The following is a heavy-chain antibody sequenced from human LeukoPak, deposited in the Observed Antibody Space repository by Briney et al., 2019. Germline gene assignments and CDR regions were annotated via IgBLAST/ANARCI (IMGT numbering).Heavy chain of an antibody. J-gene: IGHJ4*02. CDR2: IYTSGST. CDR3: ATESGNYYYNYFDS. CDR1: AGSISSYY. V-gene: IGHV4-4*07. D-gene: IGHD1-26*01. Sequence: SETLSFTCTVSAGSISSYYWSWIRQPAGKVLEWMGRIYTSGSTNYNPSLQRRVTMSVDTSKNHFSLNLSPVTAADTAVYYCATESGNYYYNYFDSWGQGTLVTVSS.